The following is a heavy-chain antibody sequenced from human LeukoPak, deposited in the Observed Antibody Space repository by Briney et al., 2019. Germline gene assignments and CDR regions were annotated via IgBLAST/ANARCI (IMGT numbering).Heavy chain of an antibody. CDR3: PKGRRDSSSWRYFVY. D-gene: IGHD6-13*01. CDR1: GFSFSSTA. V-gene: IGHV3-23*01. Sequence: PGGSLTPSCAASGFSFSSTAMSSVRPAPGNGLEWASDISGRGASTSYADSVKSPFTNSRATSNTTRILQLNSLRADDTASYSCPKGRRDSSSWRYFVYCGQGTLVTASS. J-gene: IGHJ4*02. CDR2: ISGRGAST.